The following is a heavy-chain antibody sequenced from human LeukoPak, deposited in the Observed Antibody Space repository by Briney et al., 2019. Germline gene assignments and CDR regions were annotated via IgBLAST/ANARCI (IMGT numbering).Heavy chain of an antibody. Sequence: GESLQISCQGSGYSFTSYWIGWVRPMPGKGLEWMGIIYPGDSDTRYSPSFQGQVTISADKSISTAYLQWSSLKASDTAMYYCARRCSSGWTNWFDPWGQGTLVTVSS. V-gene: IGHV5-51*01. CDR1: GYSFTSYW. CDR3: ARRCSSGWTNWFDP. CDR2: IYPGDSDT. D-gene: IGHD6-19*01. J-gene: IGHJ5*02.